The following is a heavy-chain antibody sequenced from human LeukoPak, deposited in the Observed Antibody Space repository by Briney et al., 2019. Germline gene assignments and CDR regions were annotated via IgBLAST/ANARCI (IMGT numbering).Heavy chain of an antibody. J-gene: IGHJ4*02. CDR3: ARDDVGATTNY. D-gene: IGHD1-26*01. Sequence: PSETLSLTCTVSGGSISSSSYNWGWIRQPPGKGLEWIGSIYYSGSTYYNPSLKSRVTISVDTSKNQFSLKLTSVTAADTAVYYCARDDVGATTNYWGQGTLVTVSS. V-gene: IGHV4-39*07. CDR2: IYYSGST. CDR1: GGSISSSSYN.